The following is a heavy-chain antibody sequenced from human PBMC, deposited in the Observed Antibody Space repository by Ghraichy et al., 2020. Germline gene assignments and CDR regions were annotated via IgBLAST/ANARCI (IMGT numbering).Heavy chain of an antibody. V-gene: IGHV3-30*04. CDR1: GFTFSSYA. D-gene: IGHD3-9*01. CDR2: ISYDGSNK. CDR3: ARSYYDILTYFDY. J-gene: IGHJ4*02. Sequence: GGSLRLSCAASGFTFSSYAMHWVRQAPGKGLEWVAVISYDGSNKYYADSVKGRFTISRDNSKNTLYLQMNSLRAEDTAVYYCARSYYDILTYFDYWGQGTLVTVSS.